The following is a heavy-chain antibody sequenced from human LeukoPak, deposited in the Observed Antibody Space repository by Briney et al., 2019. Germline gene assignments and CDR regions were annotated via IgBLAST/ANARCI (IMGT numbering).Heavy chain of an antibody. D-gene: IGHD3-3*01. J-gene: IGHJ4*02. CDR1: GYTFTTYG. Sequence: ASVKVSCKASGYTFTTYGINWVRQAPGQGLEWMGWISPYNGNTNYAQKLQGRVTTTTDTSTSTVYIELRSLRSDDTAVYYCARDRGDFWSAYFHYWGQGTLVTVSS. CDR2: ISPYNGNT. CDR3: ARDRGDFWSAYFHY. V-gene: IGHV1-18*01.